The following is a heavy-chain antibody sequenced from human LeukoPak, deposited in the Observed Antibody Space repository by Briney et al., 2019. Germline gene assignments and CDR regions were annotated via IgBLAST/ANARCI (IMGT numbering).Heavy chain of an antibody. J-gene: IGHJ4*02. CDR1: GGSISSGSYY. CDR2: IYASGST. D-gene: IGHD6-6*01. V-gene: IGHV4-61*02. CDR3: ARAMSIAARLRTIFDY. Sequence: PSETLSLTCTVSGGSISSGSYYWSWIRQPAGKGLEWIGRIYASGSTNYNPSLKSRVTISIDTSKNQFSLKLSSVTAADTAVYYCARAMSIAARLRTIFDYWGQGTLVTVSS.